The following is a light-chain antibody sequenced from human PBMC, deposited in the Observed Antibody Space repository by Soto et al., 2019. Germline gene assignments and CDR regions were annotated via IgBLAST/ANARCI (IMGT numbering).Light chain of an antibody. CDR3: GTWDSSLSAWV. Sequence: QSALTQPPSVSAAPGQKVTISCSGSSSNIGTDYVCWYQQFPGAAPKVVIYDNNRRPSGIPDRFSASKSGTSATLAITGLQTRDEADYSSGTWDSSLSAWVFGGGTKVTV. CDR1: SSNIGTDY. V-gene: IGLV1-51*01. CDR2: DNN. J-gene: IGLJ3*02.